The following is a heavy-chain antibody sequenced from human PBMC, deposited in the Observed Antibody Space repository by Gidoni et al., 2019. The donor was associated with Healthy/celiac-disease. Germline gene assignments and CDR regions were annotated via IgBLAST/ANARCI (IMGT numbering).Heavy chain of an antibody. D-gene: IGHD3-10*01. CDR2: ISYDGSNK. V-gene: IGHV3-30*18. J-gene: IGHJ4*02. Sequence: QVQLVESGGGVVQPGRSLRLSCAASGFTFSSYGMHWVRQAPGKGLEWVAVISYDGSNKYYADSVKGRFTISRDNSKNTLYLQMNSLRAEDTAVYYCAKDLRSGGYFDYWGQGTLVTVSS. CDR3: AKDLRSGGYFDY. CDR1: GFTFSSYG.